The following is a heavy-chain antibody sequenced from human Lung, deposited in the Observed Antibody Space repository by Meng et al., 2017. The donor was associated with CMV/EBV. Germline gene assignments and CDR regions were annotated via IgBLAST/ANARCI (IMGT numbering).Heavy chain of an antibody. CDR2: IRYDGSNK. D-gene: IGHD3-3*01. CDR3: EKKYYDFGSGYYGDYYYYGMDV. V-gene: IGHV3-30*02. CDR1: GFTFSSYG. Sequence: LTXAASGFTFSSYGMHWVRQAPGKGLEWVAFIRYDGSNKYYADAVKGRFTISRDNSKNTLYLQMNSLRAEDTVVYYCEKKYYDFGSGYYGDYYYYGMDVXGQGXTVTVSS. J-gene: IGHJ6*02.